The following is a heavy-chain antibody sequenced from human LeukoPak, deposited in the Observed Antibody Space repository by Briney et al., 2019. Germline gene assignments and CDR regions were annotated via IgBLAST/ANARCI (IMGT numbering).Heavy chain of an antibody. V-gene: IGHV3-48*04. CDR2: ISSSSSTI. CDR3: ARAAARIAVAGTIY. Sequence: GGSLRLSCAASGFTFSSYSMNWVRQAPGKGLEWVSYISSSSSTIYYADSVKGRFTISRDNAKNSLYLQMNSLRAEDTAVYYCARAAARIAVAGTIYWGQGTLVTVSS. CDR1: GFTFSSYS. J-gene: IGHJ4*02. D-gene: IGHD6-19*01.